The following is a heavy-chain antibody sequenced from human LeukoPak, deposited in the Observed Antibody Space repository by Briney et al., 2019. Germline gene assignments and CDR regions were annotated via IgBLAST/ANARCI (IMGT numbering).Heavy chain of an antibody. V-gene: IGHV1-69*04. CDR2: IIPILGIA. J-gene: IGHJ4*02. CDR3: ARDLYPTWIQLLGPFDY. Sequence: SVKVSCKASGGTFSSYTISWVRQAPGQGLEWMGRIIPILGIANYAQKFQGRVTITADKSTSTAYMELSSLRSEDTAVYYCARDLYPTWIQLLGPFDYWGQGTLVTVSS. CDR1: GGTFSSYT. D-gene: IGHD5-18*01.